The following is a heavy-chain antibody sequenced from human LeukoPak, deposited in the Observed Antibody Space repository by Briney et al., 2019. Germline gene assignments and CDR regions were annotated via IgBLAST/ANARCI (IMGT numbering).Heavy chain of an antibody. J-gene: IGHJ3*02. CDR2: ISGSGSDI. CDR3: ARRTYPNDAFDI. CDR1: GFTFSTYT. Sequence: GGSLSLSCAASGFTFSTYTMSWVRQAPGKGLEWVSSISGSGSDIYYPDSMKGRFTISRDNAKNSLYLQMTSLRAEDTAVYYCARRTYPNDAFDIWGQGTMVSVSS. D-gene: IGHD1-7*01. V-gene: IGHV3-21*01.